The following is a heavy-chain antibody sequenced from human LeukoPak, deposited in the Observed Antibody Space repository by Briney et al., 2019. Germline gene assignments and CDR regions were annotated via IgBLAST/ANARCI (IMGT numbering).Heavy chain of an antibody. CDR3: ARQYDSSGYSAFDI. J-gene: IGHJ3*02. CDR2: ISYDGSNK. Sequence: GGSLRLSCAASGFTFSSYGMHWVRQAPGKGLEWVAVISYDGSNKFYADSVKGRFTVSRDNSKNTLYLQMNSLRAEDTAVYYCARQYDSSGYSAFDIWGQGTMVTVSS. V-gene: IGHV3-30*03. D-gene: IGHD3-22*01. CDR1: GFTFSSYG.